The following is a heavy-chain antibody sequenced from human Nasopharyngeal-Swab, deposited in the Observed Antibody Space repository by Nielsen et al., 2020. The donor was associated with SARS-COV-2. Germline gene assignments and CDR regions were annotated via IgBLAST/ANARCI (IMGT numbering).Heavy chain of an antibody. Sequence: GESPKISCAASGFSFSTYDMSWVRQAPGKGLEWVSVIYGGDGRTVYADAVKGRFTISRDNSKNMLYLQMNSLRAEDTAVYYCTKGAWLDDWGQGTLVTVSS. V-gene: IGHV3-23*03. CDR1: GFSFSTYD. CDR3: TKGAWLDD. CDR2: IYGGDGRT. D-gene: IGHD3-16*01. J-gene: IGHJ4*02.